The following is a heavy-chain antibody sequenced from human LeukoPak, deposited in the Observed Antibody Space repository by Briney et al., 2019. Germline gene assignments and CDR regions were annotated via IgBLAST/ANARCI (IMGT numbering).Heavy chain of an antibody. CDR3: ATRDTAMVTYYYYGMDV. D-gene: IGHD5-18*01. CDR1: GYTFTSYA. CDR2: INTNTGNP. Sequence: GASVKVSCKASGYTFTSYAMNWVRQAPGQGLEWMGWINTNTGNPTYAQGFTGRFVFFLDTSVSTAYLQISSLKAEDTAVYYCATRDTAMVTYYYYGMDVWGQGTAVTVSS. V-gene: IGHV7-4-1*02. J-gene: IGHJ6*02.